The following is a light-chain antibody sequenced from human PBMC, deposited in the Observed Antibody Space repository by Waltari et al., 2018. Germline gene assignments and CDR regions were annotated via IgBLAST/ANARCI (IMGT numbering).Light chain of an antibody. V-gene: IGLV2-14*01. J-gene: IGLJ3*02. CDR1: SRAVGFYTY. CDR2: DVS. Sequence: QSALTPPTSVSGSPAQSITISCTGPSRAVGFYTYVSWYPQYPGKVPQLLIYDVSDRPSGVSSRFAGSKSGNTASLTISGLQADDEADYYCNSYTGSSSWVFGGGTKLTVL. CDR3: NSYTGSSSWV.